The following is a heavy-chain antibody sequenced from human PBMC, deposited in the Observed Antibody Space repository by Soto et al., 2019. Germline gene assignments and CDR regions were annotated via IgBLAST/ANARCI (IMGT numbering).Heavy chain of an antibody. J-gene: IGHJ4*02. Sequence: EVQLVESGGGLVQPGGSLRLSCAASGFTVTGNYMSWVRQAPGKGLEWVSVIYRGAGTYYADSVRGRFTISTDNSKNTLFLQMNSLRAEDTAVYYCAREDQSGNYSWGQGTLVTVSS. CDR1: GFTVTGNY. V-gene: IGHV3-66*01. D-gene: IGHD1-26*01. CDR2: IYRGAGT. CDR3: AREDQSGNYS.